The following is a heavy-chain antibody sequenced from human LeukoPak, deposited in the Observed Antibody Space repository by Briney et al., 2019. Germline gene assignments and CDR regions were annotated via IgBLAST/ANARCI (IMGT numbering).Heavy chain of an antibody. CDR3: ARDSEGVDTAMVLFY. CDR2: INHSGST. Sequence: SETLSLTCAVYGGSFSGYYWSWIRQPPGKGLEWIGEINHSGSTNYNPSLKSRVTISVDTSKNQFSLKLSSVTAADTAVYYCARDSEGVDTAMVLFYWGQGTLVTVSS. J-gene: IGHJ4*02. V-gene: IGHV4-34*01. CDR1: GGSFSGYY. D-gene: IGHD5-18*01.